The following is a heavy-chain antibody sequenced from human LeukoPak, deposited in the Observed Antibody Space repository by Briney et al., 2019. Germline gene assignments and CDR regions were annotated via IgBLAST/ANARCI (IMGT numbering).Heavy chain of an antibody. J-gene: IGHJ4*02. CDR2: IYYSGST. CDR3: ARAMSMDYYGSGSNFDY. V-gene: IGHV4-31*03. CDR1: GGSISSGGYY. Sequence: SETLSLTCTVSGGSISSGGYYWSWIRQHPGKGLEWIGYIYYSGSTYYNPSLKSRVTISVDTSKNQFSLKLSSVTAADTAVHYCARAMSMDYYGSGSNFDYWGQGTLVTVSS. D-gene: IGHD3-10*01.